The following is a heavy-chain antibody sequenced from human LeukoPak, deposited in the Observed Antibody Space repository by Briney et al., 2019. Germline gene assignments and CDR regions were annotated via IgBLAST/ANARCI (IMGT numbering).Heavy chain of an antibody. Sequence: GRSLRLSCAASGFTFDDYAMHWVRQAPGKGLEWVSGISWKSGSIGYADSVKGRFTISRDNAKNSLYLQMSSLRAEDTALYYCAKDFNPYRALGMDVWGQGTTVTVSS. D-gene: IGHD4-11*01. V-gene: IGHV3-9*01. CDR1: GFTFDDYA. CDR2: ISWKSGSI. CDR3: AKDFNPYRALGMDV. J-gene: IGHJ6*02.